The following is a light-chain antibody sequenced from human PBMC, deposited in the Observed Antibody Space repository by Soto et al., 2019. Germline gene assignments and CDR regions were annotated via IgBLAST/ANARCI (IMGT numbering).Light chain of an antibody. CDR1: QCISSY. CDR2: AAS. J-gene: IGKJ4*01. V-gene: IGKV1-39*01. CDR3: QQSYSTPLT. Sequence: DIQMTQSPSSLSASVGDRVTITCRASQCISSYLNWYQQKPVKAPKLLIYAASILQSGVPSRFSGSGSGTDFTLTISSLQPEDFATYYCQQSYSTPLTFGGGTRWIS.